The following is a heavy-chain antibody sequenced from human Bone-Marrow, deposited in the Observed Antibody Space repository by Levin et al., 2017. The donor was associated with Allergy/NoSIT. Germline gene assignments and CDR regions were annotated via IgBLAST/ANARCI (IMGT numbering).Heavy chain of an antibody. Sequence: SQTLSLTCAVYGGSFSGYYWSWIRQPPGKGLEWIGEINHSGSTNYNPSLKSRVTISVDTSKNQFSLKLSSVTAADTAVYYCARVLGGQWIAVAGTPWFDPWGQGTLVTVSS. J-gene: IGHJ5*02. D-gene: IGHD6-19*01. CDR3: ARVLGGQWIAVAGTPWFDP. CDR1: GGSFSGYY. V-gene: IGHV4-34*01. CDR2: INHSGST.